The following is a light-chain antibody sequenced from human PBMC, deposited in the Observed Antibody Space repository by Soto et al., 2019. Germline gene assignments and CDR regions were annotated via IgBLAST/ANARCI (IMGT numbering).Light chain of an antibody. Sequence: EIVMTQSPATLSVSPGERATLACRASPSVSSNLAWYQQKPGQAPMLRIYGASTRATGIPARFSGSGSGTEFTLTVSSLQSEDFAVYYCQQDNNWPTYTFGQGTKLEIK. V-gene: IGKV3-15*01. CDR3: QQDNNWPTYT. CDR1: PSVSSN. CDR2: GAS. J-gene: IGKJ2*01.